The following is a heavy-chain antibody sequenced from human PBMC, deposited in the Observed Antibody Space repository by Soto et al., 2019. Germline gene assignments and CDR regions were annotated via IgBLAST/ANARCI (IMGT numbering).Heavy chain of an antibody. CDR3: ARRYYDILTAFDP. CDR2: IYYSGST. V-gene: IGHV4-30-4*01. J-gene: IGHJ5*02. D-gene: IGHD3-9*01. Sequence: SETLSLTCTVSGGSISSGDYYWSWIRQPPGKGLEWIGYIYYSGSTYYNPSLKSRVTISVDTSKNQFSLKLSSVTAADTAVYYCARRYYDILTAFDPWGQGTLVTVSS. CDR1: GGSISSGDYY.